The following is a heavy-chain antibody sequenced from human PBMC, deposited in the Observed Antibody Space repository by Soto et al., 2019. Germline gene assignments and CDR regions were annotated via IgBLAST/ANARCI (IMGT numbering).Heavy chain of an antibody. CDR3: ATAPAHIPWRHFDN. CDR2: IYYSGNT. CDR1: GGSINSGY. J-gene: IGHJ4*02. V-gene: IGHV4-59*01. D-gene: IGHD2-2*02. Sequence: SETLSLTCSVFGGSINSGYWNWIRQSPGKGLEWIGFIYYSGNTNYNPSLRGRVSISLDTSRNQFSLKLNSVTAADTAVYYCATAPAHIPWRHFDNWGQGALVTVSS.